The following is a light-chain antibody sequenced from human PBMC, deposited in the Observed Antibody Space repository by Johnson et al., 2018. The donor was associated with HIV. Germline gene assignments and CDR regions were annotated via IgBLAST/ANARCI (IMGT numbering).Light chain of an antibody. CDR1: SSNIGNNY. CDR2: ENT. Sequence: TQPPSVYAAPGQKVTISCSGSSSNIGNNYVSWYQQLPGTAPKLLIYENTKRPSGIPDRFSGSKSGTSATLGITGLQTGDEADYYCGTWDSSLSAFYVFGTGTKVTVL. CDR3: GTWDSSLSAFYV. J-gene: IGLJ1*01. V-gene: IGLV1-51*02.